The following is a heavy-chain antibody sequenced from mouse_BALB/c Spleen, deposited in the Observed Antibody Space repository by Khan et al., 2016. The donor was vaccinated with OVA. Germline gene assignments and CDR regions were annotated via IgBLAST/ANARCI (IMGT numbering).Heavy chain of an antibody. CDR1: GFTFSSYA. V-gene: IGHV5-6-5*01. CDR3: AREAYRYDEYYFDY. J-gene: IGHJ2*01. CDR2: ISSGGST. Sequence: EVELVESGGGSVKPGGSLKLSCAVSGFTFSSYAMSWVRQTPEKRLEWVASISSGGSTYYPDRVKGRFTISRDNAMNILYLEMSRLRSEDMAMYYCAREAYRYDEYYFDYWGQGTTLTVAS. D-gene: IGHD2-14*01.